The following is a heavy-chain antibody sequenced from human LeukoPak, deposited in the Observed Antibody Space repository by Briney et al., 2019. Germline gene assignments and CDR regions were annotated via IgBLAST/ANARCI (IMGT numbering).Heavy chain of an antibody. D-gene: IGHD2-2*01. CDR3: AKRDQLLLVFDY. V-gene: IGHV3-23*01. Sequence: PGGSLRLSCAASGFTFSSYAMSWVRQAPGKGLEWVSAISGSGGSTYYADSVKGRSTISRDNSKNTLYLQMNSLRAEDTAVYYCAKRDQLLLVFDYWGQGTLVTVSS. CDR2: ISGSGGST. J-gene: IGHJ4*02. CDR1: GFTFSSYA.